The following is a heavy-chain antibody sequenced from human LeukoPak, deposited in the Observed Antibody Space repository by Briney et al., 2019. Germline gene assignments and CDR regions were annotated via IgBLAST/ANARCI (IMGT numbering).Heavy chain of an antibody. CDR2: ISTSSSYI. CDR3: ATEGAPEAAFDI. CDR1: GFSFSTYT. D-gene: IGHD7-27*01. Sequence: GGSLRLSCAAYGFSFSTYTMNWVRQAPGRGLEWVSSISTSSSYIYYADSLKGRFTISRDNAKNSLYLQMNSLRAEDAAVYYCATEGAPEAAFDIWGQGTMVTVSS. V-gene: IGHV3-21*01. J-gene: IGHJ3*02.